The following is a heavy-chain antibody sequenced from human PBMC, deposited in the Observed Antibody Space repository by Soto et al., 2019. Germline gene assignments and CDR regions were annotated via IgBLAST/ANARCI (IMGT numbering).Heavy chain of an antibody. CDR1: GFTFSYYP. J-gene: IGHJ4*01. CDR2: MSYGGTNT. Sequence: SGGSLRLSCAASGFTFSYYPLHWVRRAPGKGLEWVAAMSYGGTNTYYADSLKGRFTISRDNSENTLFLQMSSLTADDSAVYYCARDPSPYTSGWYGIDFWGLGTLVTVSS. D-gene: IGHD6-19*01. CDR3: ARDPSPYTSGWYGIDF. V-gene: IGHV3-30*03.